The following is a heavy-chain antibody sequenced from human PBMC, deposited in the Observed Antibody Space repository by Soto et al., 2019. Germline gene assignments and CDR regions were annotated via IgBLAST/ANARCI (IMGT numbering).Heavy chain of an antibody. CDR2: IVVVSGNT. Sequence: SVKVSCKXSGFTFISSAVQWVRQARGQRLEWIGWIVVVSGNTNYAQKFQERVTITRDMSTSTAYMELSSLRSEDTAVYYCAADYYDTNGYYYDYWGQGTLVTVSS. CDR1: GFTFISSA. CDR3: AADYYDTNGYYYDY. D-gene: IGHD3-22*01. J-gene: IGHJ4*02. V-gene: IGHV1-58*01.